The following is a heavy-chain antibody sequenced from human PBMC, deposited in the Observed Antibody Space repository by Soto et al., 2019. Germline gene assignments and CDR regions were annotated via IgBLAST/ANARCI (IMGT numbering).Heavy chain of an antibody. D-gene: IGHD5-12*01. CDR1: GFSFNSYA. V-gene: IGHV3-23*01. Sequence: EVHLLESGGGLVQPGGSLSLSCEASGFSFNSYAMAWVRQAPGKGLEWVSVISARGGSSYFADSVKGRFTISRDNSKNVLSLEMNSLRAEDTAIYFCAKGSIEYSASIDNWGQGTLVLVSS. J-gene: IGHJ4*02. CDR3: AKGSIEYSASIDN. CDR2: ISARGGSS.